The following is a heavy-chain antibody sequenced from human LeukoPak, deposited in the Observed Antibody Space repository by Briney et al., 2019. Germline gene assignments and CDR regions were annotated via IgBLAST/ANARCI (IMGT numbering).Heavy chain of an antibody. CDR2: INPNSGGT. CDR1: GYTFTGYY. J-gene: IGHJ4*02. Sequence: ASVKVSCKASGYTFTGYYMHWVRQAPGQGLEWMGWINPNSGGTNYAQKFQGRVTMTRDTSISTAYMELSRLRSDDTAVYYCAREGGDYGRGFDYWGQGTLVTVSP. V-gene: IGHV1-2*02. D-gene: IGHD4-17*01. CDR3: AREGGDYGRGFDY.